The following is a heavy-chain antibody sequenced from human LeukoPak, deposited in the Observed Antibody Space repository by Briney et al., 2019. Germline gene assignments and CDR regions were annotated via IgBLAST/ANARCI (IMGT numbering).Heavy chain of an antibody. CDR2: IYYSGST. D-gene: IGHD6-6*01. CDR1: GGSISSYY. J-gene: IGHJ3*02. Sequence: PSETLSFTCTVSGGSISSYYWSWIRQPPGKGLEWIGYIYYSGSTNYNPSLKSRVTISVDTSKNQFSLKLSSVTAADTAVYYCARDLVAARPNAFDIWGQGTMVTVSS. V-gene: IGHV4-59*01. CDR3: ARDLVAARPNAFDI.